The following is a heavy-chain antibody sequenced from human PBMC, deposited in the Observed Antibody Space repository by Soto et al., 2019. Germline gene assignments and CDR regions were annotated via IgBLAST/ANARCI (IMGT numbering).Heavy chain of an antibody. CDR2: IYYSGST. Sequence: QLQLQESGPGLVKPSETLSLTCTVSGGSISSSSYYWGWIRQPPGKGLEWIGSIYYSGSTYYNPSLKSRVTISVDTSKNQCSLKLSSVTAADTAVYYCARNPPNRNYDILTGYHDAFDIWGQGTMVTVSS. D-gene: IGHD3-9*01. CDR3: ARNPPNRNYDILTGYHDAFDI. CDR1: GGSISSSSYY. J-gene: IGHJ3*02. V-gene: IGHV4-39*01.